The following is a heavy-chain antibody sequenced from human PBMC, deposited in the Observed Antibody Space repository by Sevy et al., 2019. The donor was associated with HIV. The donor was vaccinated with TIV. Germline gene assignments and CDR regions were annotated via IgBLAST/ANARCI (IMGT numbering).Heavy chain of an antibody. CDR2: TYYRSKWYN. J-gene: IGHJ4*02. CDR3: AREVGSYCSSTSCNRGGLLAAAVDY. Sequence: QSQTLSLTCAISGDSVSSNSAAWNWIRQSPSRGLEWLGRTYYRSKWYNDYAVSVKSRITINPDTSKNHFSLELNSVTPEETAVDYGAREVGSYCSSTSCNRGGLLAAAVDYWGQGTLVTVSS. CDR1: GDSVSSNSAA. D-gene: IGHD2-2*02. V-gene: IGHV6-1*01.